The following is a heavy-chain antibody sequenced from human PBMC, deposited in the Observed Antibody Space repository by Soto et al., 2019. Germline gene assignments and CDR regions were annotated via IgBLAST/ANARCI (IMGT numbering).Heavy chain of an antibody. CDR2: INHSGST. CDR3: ASQRADVDF. CDR1: GGSFSGYY. Sequence: PSETLSLTCAVYGGSFSGYYWSWIRQPPGKGLEWIGEINHSGSTNYNPSLKSRVTISVDTSKNQFSLKLSSVTAADTAVYYCASQRADVDFWGQGTLVTVSS. J-gene: IGHJ4*02. V-gene: IGHV4-34*01.